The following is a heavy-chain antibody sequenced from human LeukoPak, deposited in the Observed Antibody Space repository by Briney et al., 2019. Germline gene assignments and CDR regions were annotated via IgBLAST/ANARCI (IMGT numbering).Heavy chain of an antibody. J-gene: IGHJ5*02. CDR3: ARAKYYYDSSAPNRFDP. CDR1: GGSIDITNY. CDR2: ISHSGTT. Sequence: PSETLSLTCDVSGGSIDITNYWSWVRQAPGKGLEWIGEISHSGTTNYNPSLRSRVAMSLDRDNNQFSLSLRSVTAADTAVYYCARAKYYYDSSAPNRFDPWGQGILVTVSS. V-gene: IGHV4-4*02. D-gene: IGHD3-22*01.